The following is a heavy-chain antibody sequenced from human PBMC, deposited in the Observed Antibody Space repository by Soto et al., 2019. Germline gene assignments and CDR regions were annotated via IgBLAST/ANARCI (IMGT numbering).Heavy chain of an antibody. CDR2: IYYSGST. J-gene: IGHJ5*02. Sequence: SETLSLTCTVSGDSISSYYWSWIRQPPGKGLEWIGYIYYSGSTNYDPSLKSRVTISVDTPKNQFSLKLTSVTAADTAVYYCARGVATIGPWGQGTLVTVSS. D-gene: IGHD5-12*01. CDR1: GDSISSYY. V-gene: IGHV4-59*01. CDR3: ARGVATIGP.